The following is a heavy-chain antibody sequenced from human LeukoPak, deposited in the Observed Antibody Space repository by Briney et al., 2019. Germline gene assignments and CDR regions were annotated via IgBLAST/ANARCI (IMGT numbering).Heavy chain of an antibody. CDR1: GFTFSSYA. D-gene: IGHD3-16*01. CDR2: ISGSGGST. J-gene: IGHJ4*02. CDR3: AKETPKGGSYGPAFDY. V-gene: IGHV3-23*01. Sequence: GGSLRLSCAASGFTFSSYAMSWVRQAPGKGLEWVSAISGSGGSTYYADSVKGRFTISRDNSKNTLYLQMNSLRAEDTAVYYCAKETPKGGSYGPAFDYWGQGTLVTVSS.